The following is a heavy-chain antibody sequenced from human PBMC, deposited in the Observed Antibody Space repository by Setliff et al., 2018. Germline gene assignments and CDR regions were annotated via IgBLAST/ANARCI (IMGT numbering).Heavy chain of an antibody. CDR3: ARDASSVIRFLEWSHKDYYFMDV. J-gene: IGHJ6*03. D-gene: IGHD3-3*01. CDR2: INPNGGST. V-gene: IGHV1-2*02. CDR1: GYTFTDYY. Sequence: ASVKVSCKTSGYTFTDYYIHWVRQAPGQGLEWMGWINPNGGSTNYAQRFQGRLTVTRDTSISTAYMKLSRLRHDDPAVYYCARDASSVIRFLEWSHKDYYFMDVWGNGTTVTVSS.